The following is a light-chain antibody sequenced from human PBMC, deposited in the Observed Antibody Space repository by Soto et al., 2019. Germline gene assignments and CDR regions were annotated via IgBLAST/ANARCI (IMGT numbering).Light chain of an antibody. CDR3: QQYRT. V-gene: IGKV1-33*01. CDR2: DAS. J-gene: IGKJ3*01. CDR1: QDISNY. Sequence: DIQMTQSPSSLSASVGDRVTITCQASQDISNYLNWYQQKPGKAPKLLIYDASNLETGVPSRFSGSGSGTDFTFTISSPQPEDIATYYCQQYRTFGPGTKVDIK.